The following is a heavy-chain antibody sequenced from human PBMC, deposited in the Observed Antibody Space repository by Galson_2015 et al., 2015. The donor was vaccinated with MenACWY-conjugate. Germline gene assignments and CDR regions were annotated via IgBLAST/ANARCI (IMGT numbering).Heavy chain of an antibody. CDR2: IYNIGST. V-gene: IGHV4-59*01. Sequence: ETLSLTCTVSGGSISIYYWSWIRQPPGKGLEWIGYIYNIGSTNYNPSLKSRVTISVDTSKNQFSLKLSSVTAADTAVYYCAGATVGGRLFQHWGQGTLVTVSS. J-gene: IGHJ1*01. CDR1: GGSISIYY. D-gene: IGHD3-10*01. CDR3: AGATVGGRLFQH.